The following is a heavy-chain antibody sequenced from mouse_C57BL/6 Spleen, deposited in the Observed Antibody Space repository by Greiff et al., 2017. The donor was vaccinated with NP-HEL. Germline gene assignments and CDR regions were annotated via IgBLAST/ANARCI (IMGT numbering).Heavy chain of an antibody. J-gene: IGHJ2*01. D-gene: IGHD1-1*01. Sequence: VELQQSGAELVKPGASVKISCKASGYAFSSYWMNWVKQRPGKGLEWIGQIYPGDGDTNYNGKFKGKATLTADKSSSTAYMQLSSLTSEDSAVYFCARHYYGSSSYYFDYWGQGTTLTVSS. CDR3: ARHYYGSSSYYFDY. CDR2: IYPGDGDT. CDR1: GYAFSSYW. V-gene: IGHV1-80*01.